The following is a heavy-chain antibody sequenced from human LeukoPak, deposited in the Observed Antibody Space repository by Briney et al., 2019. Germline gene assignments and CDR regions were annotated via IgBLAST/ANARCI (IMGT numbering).Heavy chain of an antibody. CDR1: GFTFSSYA. D-gene: IGHD3-10*01. CDR3: ARDLWFGESHYYFDY. J-gene: IGHJ4*02. Sequence: PGRSLRLSCAASGFTFSSYAMHWVRQAPGKGLEWVAVISYDGSNKYYADSVKGRFTISRDNSKNTLYLQMNSLRAEDTAVYYCARDLWFGESHYYFDYWGQGTLVTVSS. V-gene: IGHV3-30-3*01. CDR2: ISYDGSNK.